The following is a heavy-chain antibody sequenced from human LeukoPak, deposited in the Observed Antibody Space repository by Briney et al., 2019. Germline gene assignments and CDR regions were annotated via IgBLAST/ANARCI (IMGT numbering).Heavy chain of an antibody. D-gene: IGHD6-13*01. V-gene: IGHV4-39*01. CDR1: GGSISSSSYY. J-gene: IGHJ6*03. CDR3: ARHVGYSSSWYPDYYYYYYMDV. Sequence: PSETLSLTCTVSGGSISSSSYYWGWIHQPPGKGLEWIGSIYYSGSTYYNPSLKSRVTISVDTSRNQFSLKLSSVTAADTAVYYCARHVGYSSSWYPDYYYYYYMDVWGKGTTVTVSS. CDR2: IYYSGST.